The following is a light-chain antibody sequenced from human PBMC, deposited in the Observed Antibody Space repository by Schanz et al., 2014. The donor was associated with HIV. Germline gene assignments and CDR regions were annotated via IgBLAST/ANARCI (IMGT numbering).Light chain of an antibody. V-gene: IGKV3-15*01. J-gene: IGKJ2*01. CDR3: QQYNNWPPMDT. CDR2: GAS. CDR1: QSVGSN. Sequence: EIVLTQSPATLSVSPGERATLSCRASQSVGSNLAWYQQKPGQAPRLLIYGASTRATGIPARFSGSGSGTEFTLTISSLQSKDFAVYYCQQYNNWPPMDTFGQGTKLEIK.